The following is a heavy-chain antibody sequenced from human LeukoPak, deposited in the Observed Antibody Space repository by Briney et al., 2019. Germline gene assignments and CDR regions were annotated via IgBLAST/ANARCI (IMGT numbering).Heavy chain of an antibody. D-gene: IGHD5-18*01. CDR1: GYTFTGNF. CDR2: INPNSGGT. Sequence: GASVKVSCKASGYTFTGNFIHWVRQAPGQGLEWMGRINPNSGGTNYAQKFQGRVTMTRDTSISTAYMELSRLRSDDTAVYYCARGYSYGSDYWGQGTLVTVPS. CDR3: ARGYSYGSDY. J-gene: IGHJ4*02. V-gene: IGHV1-2*06.